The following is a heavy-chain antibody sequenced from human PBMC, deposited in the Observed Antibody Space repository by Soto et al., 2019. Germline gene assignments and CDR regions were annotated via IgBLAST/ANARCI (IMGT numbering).Heavy chain of an antibody. J-gene: IGHJ5*02. V-gene: IGHV3-7*01. CDR1: GFTISTYW. Sequence: GGSLRLSCAASGFTISTYWMTWVRQAPGKGLEWVANINQDGSEKYYVDSVKGRFTISRDNAKNSSYLQMNNLRAEDTAVYYCARGLKLFDPWGQGTQVTVSS. CDR2: INQDGSEK. CDR3: ARGLKLFDP. D-gene: IGHD3-16*01.